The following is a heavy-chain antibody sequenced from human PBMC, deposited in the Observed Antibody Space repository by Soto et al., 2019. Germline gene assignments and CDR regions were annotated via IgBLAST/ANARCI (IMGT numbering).Heavy chain of an antibody. J-gene: IGHJ5*02. CDR1: GFTFSSYA. D-gene: IGHD3-10*01. CDR3: AKDPALWFGGRETNRFDT. CDR2: ISGSGGST. V-gene: IGHV3-23*01. Sequence: GGSLRLSCAASGFTFSSYAMSWVRQAPGKGLEWVSAISGSGGSTYYADSVKGRFTISRDNSKNTLYLQMNSLRAEDTAVYYCAKDPALWFGGRETNRFDTWGQGTLVTVSS.